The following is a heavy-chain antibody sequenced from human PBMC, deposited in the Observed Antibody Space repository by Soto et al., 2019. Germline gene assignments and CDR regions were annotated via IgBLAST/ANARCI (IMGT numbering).Heavy chain of an antibody. D-gene: IGHD6-19*01. Sequence: QVQLVQSGTEVKMPGASVKVSCKASGYTFTSDGFSWVRQAPGQGLEWMGWINAYNGVTNYAQNFQDRLSKTTDTSTSTVYMELRSLRSDDTAVYYCARTSSSAFYFYGLDVWCHGTSVTVSS. CDR2: INAYNGVT. CDR3: ARTSSSAFYFYGLDV. V-gene: IGHV1-18*01. CDR1: GYTFTSDG. J-gene: IGHJ6*02.